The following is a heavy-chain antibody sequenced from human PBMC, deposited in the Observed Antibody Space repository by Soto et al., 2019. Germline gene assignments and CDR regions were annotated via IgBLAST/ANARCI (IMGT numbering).Heavy chain of an antibody. CDR1: GFIFSDYS. J-gene: IGHJ4*02. D-gene: IGHD6-13*01. Sequence: PGGSLRLSCAASGFIFSDYSMNWVRQAPGKGLEWVSSISSTSSYIYYADSVKGRFTISRDNAKNSLYLQMNSLRAEDTAVYYCARSPYSSSWYLFDYWGQGTLVTVSS. CDR2: ISSTSSYI. V-gene: IGHV3-21*01. CDR3: ARSPYSSSWYLFDY.